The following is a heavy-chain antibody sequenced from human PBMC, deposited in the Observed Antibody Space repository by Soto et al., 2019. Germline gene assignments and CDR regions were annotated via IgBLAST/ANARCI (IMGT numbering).Heavy chain of an antibody. V-gene: IGHV4-59*01. CDR2: IYYSGST. Sequence: PSETLSLTCTVSGGSISSYYWSWIRQPPGKGLEWIGYIYYSGSTNYNPSLKSRVTISVDTSKNQFSLKLSSVTAADTAVYYCARDRRYSSSWYDAFDIWGQGTMVTVS. D-gene: IGHD6-13*01. J-gene: IGHJ3*02. CDR3: ARDRRYSSSWYDAFDI. CDR1: GGSISSYY.